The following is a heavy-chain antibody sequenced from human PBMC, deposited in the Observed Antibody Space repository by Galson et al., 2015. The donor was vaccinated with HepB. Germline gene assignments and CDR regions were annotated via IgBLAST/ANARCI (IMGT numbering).Heavy chain of an antibody. CDR1: GYTFTSYA. CDR3: ARAQPYYYGSGGTFDY. CDR2: INAGNGNT. J-gene: IGHJ4*02. V-gene: IGHV1-3*01. D-gene: IGHD3-10*01. Sequence: SVKVSCKASGYTFTSYAMHWVRQAPGQRLEWMGWINAGNGNTKYSQKFQGRVTITRDTSANTAYMELSSLRSEDTAVYYCARAQPYYYGSGGTFDYWGQGTLVTVSS.